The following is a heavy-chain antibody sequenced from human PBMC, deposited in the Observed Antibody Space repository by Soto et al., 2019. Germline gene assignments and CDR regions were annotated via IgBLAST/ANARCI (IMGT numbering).Heavy chain of an antibody. V-gene: IGHV1-69*06. J-gene: IGHJ5*02. CDR2: IIPIFGTA. CDR1: GGTFSSYA. D-gene: IGHD6-6*01. CDR3: ASTHYSSSARWFDP. Sequence: SVKVSCKASGGTFSSYAISWVRQAPGQGLEWMGGIIPIFGTANYAQKFQGRVTITADKSTSTAYMELSSLRSEDTAVYYCASTHYSSSARWFDPWGQGTLVTVSS.